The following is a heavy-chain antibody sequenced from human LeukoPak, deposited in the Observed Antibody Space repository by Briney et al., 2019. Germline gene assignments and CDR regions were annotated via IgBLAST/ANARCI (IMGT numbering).Heavy chain of an antibody. Sequence: GGSLRLSCAASGFTFSSYGMHWVRQAPGKGLEWVAVISYDGSNKYYADSVKGRFTISRDNAKNTLYLQMNSLRAEDTAVYYCARDRSGPDYWGQGTLVTVSS. V-gene: IGHV3-30*03. CDR3: ARDRSGPDY. CDR1: GFTFSSYG. J-gene: IGHJ4*02. CDR2: ISYDGSNK.